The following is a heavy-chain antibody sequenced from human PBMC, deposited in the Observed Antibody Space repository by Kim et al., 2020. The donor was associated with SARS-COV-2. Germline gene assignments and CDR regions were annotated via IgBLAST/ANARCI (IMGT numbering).Heavy chain of an antibody. J-gene: IGHJ6*02. D-gene: IGHD6-13*01. Sequence: TGRFTISRENAKNSMYLQMNSLRAGDTAVYYCARGEAATGTGYYYYGMDVWGQGTTVTVSS. CDR3: ARGEAATGTGYYYYGMDV. V-gene: IGHV3-13*01.